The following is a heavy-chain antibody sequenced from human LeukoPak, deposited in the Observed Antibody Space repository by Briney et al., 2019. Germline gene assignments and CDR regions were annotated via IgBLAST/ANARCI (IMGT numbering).Heavy chain of an antibody. CDR2: ISSSSNYI. D-gene: IGHD3-10*01. CDR3: ARGPDYYGSGSYPNWFDP. Sequence: GGSLRLSCAASGFTFSGYSMSWVRQAPGKGLEWVSSISSSSNYIYYADSVKGRFTISRDNAKNSLYLQMNSLRAEDTAVYYCARGPDYYGSGSYPNWFDPWGQGTLVTVSS. V-gene: IGHV3-21*01. J-gene: IGHJ5*02. CDR1: GFTFSGYS.